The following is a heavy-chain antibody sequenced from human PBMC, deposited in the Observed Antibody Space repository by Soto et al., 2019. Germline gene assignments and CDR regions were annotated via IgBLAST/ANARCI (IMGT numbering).Heavy chain of an antibody. V-gene: IGHV4-4*07. D-gene: IGHD3-3*01. CDR1: DGSISTYF. CDR3: ARGGQAFWSGPFDY. CDR2: IDNSGNT. Sequence: SETLSLTCTVYDGSISTYFCNWIRQPAGKGLEWIGRIDNSGNTNYNPSLKSRVTMSADTSRNQFSLKLNSVTAADTAVYYCARGGQAFWSGPFDYWGQGALVTVSS. J-gene: IGHJ4*02.